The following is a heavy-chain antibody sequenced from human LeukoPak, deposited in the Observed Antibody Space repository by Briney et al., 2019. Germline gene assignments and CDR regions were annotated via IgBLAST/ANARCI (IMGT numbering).Heavy chain of an antibody. CDR3: ARGGIQLCSVLDS. CDR1: GFPFSDYY. V-gene: IGHV3-11*03. D-gene: IGHD5-18*01. Sequence: GGSLRLSCAASGFPFSDYYMSWIRQAPGKGLEWVSYIISSSTYTNYADSVKGRFTISRDNAKSSLYLQMNSLRAEDTAVYYCARGGIQLCSVLDSWRQGTLVTVSS. J-gene: IGHJ4*02. CDR2: IISSSTYT.